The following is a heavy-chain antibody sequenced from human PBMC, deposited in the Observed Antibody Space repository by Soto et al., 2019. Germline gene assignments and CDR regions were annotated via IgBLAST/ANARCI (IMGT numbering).Heavy chain of an antibody. CDR1: GFDFSSYS. CDR2: INEDSSYI. J-gene: IGHJ6*03. CDR3: IRYFGCSFPSGYMAV. V-gene: IGHV3-21*02. D-gene: IGHD3-9*01. Sequence: EVQLVESGGGLVKPGGSLRLSCAASGFDFSSYSMNWVRQAPGKGLEWVSSINEDSSYIYYAHSLRGRFTISRDNAPESLYLLMNRLRADATVVYFCIRYFGCSFPSGYMAVWGDGATVPVSS.